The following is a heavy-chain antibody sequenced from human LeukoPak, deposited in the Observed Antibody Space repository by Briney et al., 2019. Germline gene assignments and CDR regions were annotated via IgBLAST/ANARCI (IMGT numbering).Heavy chain of an antibody. V-gene: IGHV3-74*01. CDR2: INSDGSST. D-gene: IGHD5-12*01. CDR1: GFTFSSYW. CDR3: TRPRGRYSGYDSPDY. J-gene: IGHJ4*02. Sequence: GGSLRLSCAASGFTFSSYWMHWVRQAPGKGLVWVSRINSDGSSTSYADSVKGRFTISRDNAKNTLYLQMNSLRAEDTAVYYCTRPRGRYSGYDSPDYWGQGTLVTVSS.